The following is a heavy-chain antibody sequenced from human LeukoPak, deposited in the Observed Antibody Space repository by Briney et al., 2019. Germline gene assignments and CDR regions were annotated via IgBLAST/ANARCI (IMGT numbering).Heavy chain of an antibody. J-gene: IGHJ5*02. D-gene: IGHD3-16*01. CDR1: GYTFTNYD. Sequence: ASVKVSCKTSGYTFTNYDINWVRQATGQGLEWMGRISAYNGNTNYAQKLQGRVTMTTDTSTSTAYMELRSLRSDDTAVYYCAREGESQWFDPWGQGTLVTVSS. CDR2: ISAYNGNT. CDR3: AREGESQWFDP. V-gene: IGHV1-18*01.